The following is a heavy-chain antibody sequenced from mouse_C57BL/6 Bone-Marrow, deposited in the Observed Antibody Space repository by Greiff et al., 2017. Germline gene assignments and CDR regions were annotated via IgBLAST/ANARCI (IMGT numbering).Heavy chain of an antibody. D-gene: IGHD2-2*01. CDR3: ARDRLRRGFYYFDY. CDR2: ISDGGSYT. V-gene: IGHV5-4*01. CDR1: GFTFSSYA. J-gene: IGHJ2*01. Sequence: EVQLKESGGGLVKPGGSLKLSCAASGFTFSSYAMSWVRQTPEKRLEWVATISDGGSYTYYPDNVKGRFTISRDNAKNNLYLQMSHLKSEDTAMYYCARDRLRRGFYYFDYWGQGTTLTVSS.